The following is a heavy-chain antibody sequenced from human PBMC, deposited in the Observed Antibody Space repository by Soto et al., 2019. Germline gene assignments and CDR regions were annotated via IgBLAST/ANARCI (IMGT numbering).Heavy chain of an antibody. D-gene: IGHD2-15*01. J-gene: IGHJ3*02. CDR3: APHVSCSGGSCQYDAFAI. V-gene: IGHV3-23*01. CDR1: GFTVSSHA. CDR2: VTADGGT. Sequence: EVQVLESGGGLVQPGGSLRLSCEGSGFTVSSHAMTWIRPAPGKGPEWVSTVTADGGTYYADSVKGRFAMSRDTSENTMYLHMNSLGAEDTAVYYCAPHVSCSGGSCQYDAFAIRGQGTMVTVSS.